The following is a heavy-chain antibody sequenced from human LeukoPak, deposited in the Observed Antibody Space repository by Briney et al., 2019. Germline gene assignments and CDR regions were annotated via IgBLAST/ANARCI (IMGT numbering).Heavy chain of an antibody. V-gene: IGHV4-39*07. CDR1: GGSISSSSYY. CDR3: ARVDVMKGYDLNV. J-gene: IGHJ4*02. Sequence: NPSETLSLTCTFSGGSISSSSYYWGWIRQPPGKGLEWIGGIYYSGSTYYNPSLKSRVTISVDTSKNQFSLRLSSVTAADTAVYYCARVDVMKGYDLNVWGQGTLVTVSS. CDR2: IYYSGST. D-gene: IGHD5-12*01.